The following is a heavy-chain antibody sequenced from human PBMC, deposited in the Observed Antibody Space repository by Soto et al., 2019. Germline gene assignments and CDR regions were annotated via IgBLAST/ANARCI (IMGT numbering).Heavy chain of an antibody. CDR1: GGSFSGYY. D-gene: IGHD3-22*01. CDR3: ASDSSSTGYFDY. J-gene: IGHJ4*02. Sequence: SETLSLTCAVYGGSFSGYYWSWIRQPPGKGLEWIGEINHSGSTNYNPSLKSRVTISVDTSKNQFSLKLSSVTAADTAVYYCASDSSSTGYFDYWGQGTLVTVS. CDR2: INHSGST. V-gene: IGHV4-34*01.